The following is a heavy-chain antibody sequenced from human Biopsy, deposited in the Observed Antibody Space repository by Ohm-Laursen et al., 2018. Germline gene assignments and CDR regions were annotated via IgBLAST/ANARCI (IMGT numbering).Heavy chain of an antibody. CDR3: AATSTLYYYYYAMDV. V-gene: IGHV1-58*01. J-gene: IGHJ6*02. CDR2: IVVGSGYT. Sequence: SVTVSYNASGFTFSSSAAQWARQARGHRLGWKGWIVVGSGYTNYAQKFQERVTITRDMSTSTAYMGLTSLRTEDTAVYYCAATSTLYYYYYAMDVWDQGTTITVSS. CDR1: GFTFSSSA.